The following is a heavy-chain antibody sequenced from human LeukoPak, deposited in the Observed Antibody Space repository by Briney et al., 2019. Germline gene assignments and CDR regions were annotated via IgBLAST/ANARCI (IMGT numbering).Heavy chain of an antibody. Sequence: GGSLRLSCAASGFTFSSYWMSWVRQAPGKGLEWVANIKQDGSEKYYVDSVKGRFTISRDNAENSLYLQMNSLRAEDTAVYYCARESYYDILTGYQDHFDYWGQGTLVTVSS. CDR1: GFTFSSYW. CDR3: ARESYYDILTGYQDHFDY. CDR2: IKQDGSEK. D-gene: IGHD3-9*01. J-gene: IGHJ4*02. V-gene: IGHV3-7*01.